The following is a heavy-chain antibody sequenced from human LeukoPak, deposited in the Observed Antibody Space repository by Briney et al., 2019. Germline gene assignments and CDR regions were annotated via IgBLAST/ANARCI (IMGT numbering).Heavy chain of an antibody. Sequence: GGSLRLSCAASGFPFNAYWMTWVRQAPGKGLEWVANIRQDGDTKYYVDSVKGRFTISRDNAMNSLYLQMNSLRAEDTAIYYCARSLPYGTTWCGRPDFWGQGTLVTVSS. J-gene: IGHJ4*02. V-gene: IGHV3-7*03. CDR3: ARSLPYGTTWCGRPDF. CDR2: IRQDGDTK. CDR1: GFPFNAYW. D-gene: IGHD6-13*01.